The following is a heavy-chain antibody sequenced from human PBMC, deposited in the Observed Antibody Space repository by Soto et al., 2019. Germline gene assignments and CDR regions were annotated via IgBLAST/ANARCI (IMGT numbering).Heavy chain of an antibody. CDR1: GFTFSSYS. J-gene: IGHJ4*02. CDR2: ISSSSSYI. Sequence: EVQLVESGGGLVKPGGSLRLSCAASGFTFSSYSMNWVRQAPGKGLEWVSSISSSSSYIYYADSVKGRFTISRDNAKNSLYLQMNSPRAEDTAVYYCARDQPVYSYGYGLGYWGQGTLVTVSS. CDR3: ARDQPVYSYGYGLGY. V-gene: IGHV3-21*01. D-gene: IGHD5-18*01.